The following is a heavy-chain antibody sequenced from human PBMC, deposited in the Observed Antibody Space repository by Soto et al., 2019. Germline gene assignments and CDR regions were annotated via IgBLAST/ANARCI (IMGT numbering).Heavy chain of an antibody. CDR3: ARTTLSGSYSEIAFDP. V-gene: IGHV4-59*01. J-gene: IGHJ5*02. CDR1: GGSISSYY. D-gene: IGHD1-26*01. CDR2: IYYSGST. Sequence: PSETLSLTCTVSGGSISSYYWSWIRQPPGKGLEWIGYIYYSGSTNYNPSLKSRVTISVDTSKNQFSLKLSSVTAADTAVYYCARTTLSGSYSEIAFDPWGQGTLVTVSS.